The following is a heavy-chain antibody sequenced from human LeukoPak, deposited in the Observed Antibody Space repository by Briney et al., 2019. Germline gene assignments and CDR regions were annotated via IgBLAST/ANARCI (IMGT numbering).Heavy chain of an antibody. V-gene: IGHV3-23*01. D-gene: IGHD6-19*01. J-gene: IGHJ4*02. CDR1: GFTFSSYA. CDR2: VSSSGGAT. CDR3: AKDRYSSGWYYYFDY. Sequence: GGSLRLSRAASGFTFSSYAMNWVRQAPGKGLEWVSGVSSSGGATYYADSVKGRFTMSRDNSKNTLYLQMNSLRAEDTAVYYCAKDRYSSGWYYYFDYWGQGTLVTVSS.